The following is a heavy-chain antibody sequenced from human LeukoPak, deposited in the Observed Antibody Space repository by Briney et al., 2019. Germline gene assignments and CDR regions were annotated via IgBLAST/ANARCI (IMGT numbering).Heavy chain of an antibody. CDR2: ITSSGDVT. V-gene: IGHV3-23*01. J-gene: IGHJ4*02. D-gene: IGHD3-22*01. Sequence: SGGSLRLSCAASGFTFNIYAMSWVRQAPGKGLEWVSSITSSGDVTFYADSVKDRFTISRDNSKNTLYLQMSRLRGEDTAVYYCAKDRPNYHESNGHYYRPNGDYWGQGTLVTVSS. CDR1: GFTFNIYA. CDR3: AKDRPNYHESNGHYYRPNGDY.